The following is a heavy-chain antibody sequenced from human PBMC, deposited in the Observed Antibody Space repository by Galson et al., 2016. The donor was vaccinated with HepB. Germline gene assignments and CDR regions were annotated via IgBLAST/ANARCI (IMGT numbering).Heavy chain of an antibody. CDR2: ISDDGSNT. CDR1: GFTFSSYA. Sequence: SLRLSCAASGFTFSSYAVHWVRQAPGKGLEWVALISDDGSNTYYADSVKGRFTISRDNSRNTLYLQMTSLRAEDTAIYYCATEGGQVGVILFDSWGQGTLVTVSS. V-gene: IGHV3-30*03. D-gene: IGHD3-16*02. CDR3: ATEGGQVGVILFDS. J-gene: IGHJ4*02.